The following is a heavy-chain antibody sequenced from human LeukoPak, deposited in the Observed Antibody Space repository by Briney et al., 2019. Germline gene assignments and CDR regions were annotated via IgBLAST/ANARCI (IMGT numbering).Heavy chain of an antibody. J-gene: IGHJ5*02. Sequence: SETLSLTCAVYGGSFSNYYWSWIRQSPGKGLEWIGEITHSGSTNYNPSLKSRVTISVDTSKNQFSLELRSVTAADTAVYYCARAYYSTSWFPHWGQGALVTVSS. CDR1: GGSFSNYY. V-gene: IGHV4-34*01. CDR3: ARAYYSTSWFPH. CDR2: ITHSGST. D-gene: IGHD3-10*01.